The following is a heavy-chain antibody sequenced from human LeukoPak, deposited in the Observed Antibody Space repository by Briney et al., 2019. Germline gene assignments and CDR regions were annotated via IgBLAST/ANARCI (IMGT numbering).Heavy chain of an antibody. Sequence: GGSLRLSCAASGFTVSSNYMSWVRQAPGKGLQWVSFIYSGGSTYYADSVKGRFTISRDSSKNTLYLQMNSLRAEDTAVYYCAMRSITTIGVDTEAFDIWGQGTMVTVSS. V-gene: IGHV3-66*01. CDR3: AMRSITTIGVDTEAFDI. CDR2: IYSGGST. J-gene: IGHJ3*02. CDR1: GFTVSSNY. D-gene: IGHD3-22*01.